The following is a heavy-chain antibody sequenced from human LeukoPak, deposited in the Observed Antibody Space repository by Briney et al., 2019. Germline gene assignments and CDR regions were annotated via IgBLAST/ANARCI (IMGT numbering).Heavy chain of an antibody. V-gene: IGHV5-10-1*01. CDR3: ARQYVGATWVDY. D-gene: IGHD1-26*01. Sequence: GEALKISCKGSGYSFTSYWISWVRQMPGKGLEWMGRIDPSDFYNNYSPSFQGHVTISADKSISTAYLQWSSLKASDTAMYYCARQYVGATWVDYWGQGTLVTVSS. CDR1: GYSFTSYW. CDR2: IDPSDFYN. J-gene: IGHJ4*02.